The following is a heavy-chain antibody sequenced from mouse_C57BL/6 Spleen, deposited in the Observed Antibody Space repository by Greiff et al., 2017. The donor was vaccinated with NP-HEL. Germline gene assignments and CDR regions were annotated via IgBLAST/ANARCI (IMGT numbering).Heavy chain of an antibody. Sequence: QVQLQQPGAELVKPGASVKLSCKASGYTFTSYWMHWVKQRPGQGLEWIGMIHPNSGSTKYNEKFKSKATLTVDKSSSTAYMQLSSLTSEDSAVYYCAKERGLRQDAMDYWGQGTSVTVSS. D-gene: IGHD2-4*01. CDR2: IHPNSGST. J-gene: IGHJ4*01. CDR3: AKERGLRQDAMDY. CDR1: GYTFTSYW. V-gene: IGHV1-64*01.